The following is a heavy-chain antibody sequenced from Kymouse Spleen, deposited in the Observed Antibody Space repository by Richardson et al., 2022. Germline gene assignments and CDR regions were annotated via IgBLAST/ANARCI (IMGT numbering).Heavy chain of an antibody. CDR1: GGSFSGYY. CDR2: INHSGST. V-gene: IGHV4-34*01. CDR3: ARGGYSNYYGMDV. J-gene: IGHJ6*02. D-gene: IGHD4-11,IGHD4-11*01. Sequence: QVQLQQWGAGLLKPSETLSLTCAVYGGSFSGYYWSWIRQPPGKGLEWIGEINHSGSTNYNPSLKSRVTISVDTSKNQFSLKLSSVTAADTAVYYCARGGYSNYYGMDVWGQGTTVTVSS.